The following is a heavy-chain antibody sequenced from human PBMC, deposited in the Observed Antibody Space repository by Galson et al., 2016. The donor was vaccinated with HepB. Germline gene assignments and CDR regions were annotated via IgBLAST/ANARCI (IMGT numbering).Heavy chain of an antibody. J-gene: IGHJ3*02. V-gene: IGHV3-33*01. CDR2: VWYDGSNK. Sequence: SLRLSCAASGFTFSSYGMHWVRQAPGKGPEWVAVVWYDGSNKYYADSVKGRFTIPRDNSKNTLYLQMNSRRAEDTAVYYCVRDGVESSTRCFGCDAFVIWGQGTMVTVSS. CDR3: VRDGVESSTRCFGCDAFVI. CDR1: GFTFSSYG. D-gene: IGHD2-2*01.